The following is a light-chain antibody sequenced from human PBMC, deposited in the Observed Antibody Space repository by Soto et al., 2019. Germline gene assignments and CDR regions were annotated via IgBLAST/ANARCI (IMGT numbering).Light chain of an antibody. Sequence: EIVLTQSPGTLSLSPGETATVSCRASRSVPHDYVCWYQQKPGQPPRLLVFRASNRDTGIPARVSGSGSGTDVLLTISGLEPADSGTYLCHQHGGTPETFGQGTKVDIK. V-gene: IGKV3-20*01. CDR3: HQHGGTPET. CDR1: RSVPHDY. CDR2: RAS. J-gene: IGKJ1*01.